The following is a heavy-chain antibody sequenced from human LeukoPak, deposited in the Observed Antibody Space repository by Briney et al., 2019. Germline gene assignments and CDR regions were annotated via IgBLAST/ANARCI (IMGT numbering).Heavy chain of an antibody. CDR1: GFTFSSYA. V-gene: IGHV3-30*04. CDR2: ISYDGSNK. CDR3: AREKYSSRRYYYYYMDV. Sequence: PGGSLRLSCAASGFTFSSYAMHWVRQAPGKGLEWVAVISYDGSNKYYADSVKGRFTISRDNSKNTLYLQMNSLRADDTAVYYCAREKYSSRRYYYYYMDVWGKGTTVTVSS. J-gene: IGHJ6*03. D-gene: IGHD6-13*01.